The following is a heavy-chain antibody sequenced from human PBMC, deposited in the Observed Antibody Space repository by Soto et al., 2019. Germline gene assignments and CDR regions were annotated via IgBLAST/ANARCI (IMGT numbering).Heavy chain of an antibody. CDR1: GFIFSNYG. D-gene: IGHD1-20*01. CDR2: IWYDGSNK. J-gene: IGHJ4*02. V-gene: IGHV3-33*03. Sequence: GGSLRLSCAASGFIFSNYGIHWVRQAPGKGLEWVALIWYDGSNKYYADSVKGRFTVSRDNSKNTLDLQMSSLRADDTAVYYCATVHNTSRSFDYWGQGTLVTVSS. CDR3: ATVHNTSRSFDY.